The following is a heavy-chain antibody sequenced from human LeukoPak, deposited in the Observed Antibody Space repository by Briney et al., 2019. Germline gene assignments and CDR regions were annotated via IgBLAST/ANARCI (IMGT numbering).Heavy chain of an antibody. CDR3: AREIRQQLAPIWYYYYGMDV. CDR1: GGTFSSYA. V-gene: IGHV1-69*06. CDR2: IIPIFGTA. D-gene: IGHD6-13*01. Sequence: ASVKVSCKASGGTFSSYAISWVRQAPGQGLEWVGGIIPIFGTANYAQKFQGRVTITADKSTSTAYMELSSLRSEDTAVYYCAREIRQQLAPIWYYYYGMDVWGKGTTVTVSS. J-gene: IGHJ6*04.